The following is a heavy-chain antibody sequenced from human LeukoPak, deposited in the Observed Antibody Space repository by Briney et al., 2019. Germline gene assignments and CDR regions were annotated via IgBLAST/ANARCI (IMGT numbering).Heavy chain of an antibody. CDR3: ARRTPGYCSGGGCYGFQH. CDR2: ISSSGSVK. CDR1: EFIFSDYY. J-gene: IGHJ1*01. V-gene: IGHV3-11*01. Sequence: GGSLRLSCAASEFIFSDYYISWVRQAPGKGLEWISHISSSGSVKYFADSVKGRFTISRDNARNSLYLDMNSLRAEDTAVYYCARRTPGYCSGGGCYGFQHWGQGTLVTVSS. D-gene: IGHD2-15*01.